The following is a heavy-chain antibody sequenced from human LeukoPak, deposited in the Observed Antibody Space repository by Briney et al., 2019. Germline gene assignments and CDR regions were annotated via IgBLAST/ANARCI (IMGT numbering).Heavy chain of an antibody. J-gene: IGHJ4*02. CDR3: AKHYDFWSGYYKSLNVDY. D-gene: IGHD3-3*01. CDR1: GFTFSSYW. Sequence: GGSLRLSCAASGFTFSSYWMHWVRQAPGKGLEWVAFIRYDGSNKYYADSVKGRFTISRDNSKNTLYLQMNSLRAEDTAVYYCAKHYDFWSGYYKSLNVDYWGQGTLVTVSS. CDR2: IRYDGSNK. V-gene: IGHV3-30*02.